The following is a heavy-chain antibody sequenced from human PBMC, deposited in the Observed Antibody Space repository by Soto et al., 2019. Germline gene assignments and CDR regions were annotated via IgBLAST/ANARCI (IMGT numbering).Heavy chain of an antibody. CDR1: GGAFSIYA. D-gene: IGHD3-16*02. Sequence: QVQLVQSGAEVKKPGSSVRVSCTTSGGAFSIYAISWVRQAPGQGLEWMGGIIPMFGTANYAQKFQGRVTITEDKSTSTAYMDLSSLRSEDTAVYYCATSYSFGGVISPTFDQWGQGTLVTVPS. J-gene: IGHJ4*02. CDR2: IIPMFGTA. CDR3: ATSYSFGGVISPTFDQ. V-gene: IGHV1-69*06.